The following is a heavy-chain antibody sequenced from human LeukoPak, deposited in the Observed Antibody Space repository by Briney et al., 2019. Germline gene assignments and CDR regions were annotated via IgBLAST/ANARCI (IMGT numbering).Heavy chain of an antibody. Sequence: SVKVSCKASGGTFSSYAISWVRQAPGQGLEWMGGIIPIFGTANYAQKFQGRVTITADKSTSTAYMELSSLRSEDTAVYYCASEYCGGDCYPAVYWFDPWGQGTLVTVSS. CDR1: GGTFSSYA. V-gene: IGHV1-69*06. CDR2: IIPIFGTA. D-gene: IGHD2-21*02. CDR3: ASEYCGGDCYPAVYWFDP. J-gene: IGHJ5*02.